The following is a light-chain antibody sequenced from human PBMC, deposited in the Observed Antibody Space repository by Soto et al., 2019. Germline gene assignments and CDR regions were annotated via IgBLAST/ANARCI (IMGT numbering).Light chain of an antibody. J-gene: IGKJ2*01. CDR1: QSISSY. V-gene: IGKV1-39*01. Sequence: DIQMTQSQSSLSASVGDRVTITCRASQSISSYLNWYQQKPGKAPKLLIYAASSLQSGVPSTFSGSGSGTDFTLTISSLQPEDFATYYCQQSYSTPPTFGQGTKLEIK. CDR2: AAS. CDR3: QQSYSTPPT.